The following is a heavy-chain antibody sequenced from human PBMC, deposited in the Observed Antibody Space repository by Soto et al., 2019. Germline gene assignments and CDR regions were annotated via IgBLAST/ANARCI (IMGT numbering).Heavy chain of an antibody. V-gene: IGHV4-59*01. CDR3: ARSPDSSGYYPRWYYYGMDV. D-gene: IGHD3-22*01. J-gene: IGHJ6*02. CDR1: SGSISNYY. Sequence: SETLSLTCTVSSGSISNYYWSWIRQPPGKGLEWFGYIYYTGSTNYNPSLKGRVTISVDTSKNQFSLKLSSVTAADTAVYYCARSPDSSGYYPRWYYYGMDVWGQGTTVTVSS. CDR2: IYYTGST.